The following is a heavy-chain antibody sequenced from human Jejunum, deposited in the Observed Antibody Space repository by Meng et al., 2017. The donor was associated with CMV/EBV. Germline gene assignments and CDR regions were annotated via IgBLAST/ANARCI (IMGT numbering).Heavy chain of an antibody. Sequence: VSCKASGYTFPNYGVSWVRQAPGQGLEWMGWISAHNGHINYAQKFQDRVTVTTDTSTNTAYMDLRSLRSDDTAVYYCARDYEYDVDHWGQGTLVTVSS. V-gene: IGHV1-18*01. CDR3: ARDYEYDVDH. J-gene: IGHJ4*02. CDR2: ISAHNGHI. D-gene: IGHD3-16*01. CDR1: GYTFPNYG.